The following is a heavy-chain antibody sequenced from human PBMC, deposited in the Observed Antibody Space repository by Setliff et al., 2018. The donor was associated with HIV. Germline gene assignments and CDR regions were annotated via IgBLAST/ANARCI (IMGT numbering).Heavy chain of an antibody. Sequence: WASVKVSCKASGYTFTTYAMHWVRQAPGQRLEWMGWINGGNGNTEYSQKFQGRVTITRDTSANTGYMELSSLRSEDTAVYYCARGTKGVGYDFWSGYHNAFDVWGQGTLVTVSS. V-gene: IGHV1-3*01. CDR3: ARGTKGVGYDFWSGYHNAFDV. J-gene: IGHJ3*01. CDR2: INGGNGNT. D-gene: IGHD3-3*01. CDR1: GYTFTTYA.